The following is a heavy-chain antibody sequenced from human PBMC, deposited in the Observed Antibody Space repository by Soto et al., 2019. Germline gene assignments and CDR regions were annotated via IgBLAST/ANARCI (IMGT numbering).Heavy chain of an antibody. CDR1: GYTFTSYG. J-gene: IGHJ4*02. D-gene: IGHD3-3*01. V-gene: IGHV1-18*01. CDR2: ISAYNGNT. Sequence: ASVKVSCKASGYTFTSYGISWVRQAPGQGLEWMGWISAYNGNTNYAQKLQGRVTMTTDTSTSTAYMELRSLRSDDTAVYYCARDLSDFWSGYYKNWGRGTLVTVSS. CDR3: ARDLSDFWSGYYKN.